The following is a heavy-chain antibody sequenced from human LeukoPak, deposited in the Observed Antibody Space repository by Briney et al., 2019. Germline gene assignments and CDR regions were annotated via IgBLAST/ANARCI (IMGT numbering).Heavy chain of an antibody. CDR2: TYYRSTWYN. CDR1: GDCVSSNSVT. V-gene: IGHV6-1*01. CDR3: ARGLTQYDCFDP. J-gene: IGHJ5*02. Sequence: SQTLSLTCAISGDCVSSNSVTWNWIRQSPSRGLEWLGRTYYRSTWYNDYAVSVRGRITVHPDTSKNQFSLHLNSVTPEDTAVYYCARGLTQYDCFDPWGQGILVTVSS. D-gene: IGHD2-2*01.